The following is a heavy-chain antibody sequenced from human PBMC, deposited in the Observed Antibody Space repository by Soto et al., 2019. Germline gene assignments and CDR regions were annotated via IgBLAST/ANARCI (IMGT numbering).Heavy chain of an antibody. Sequence: EVHLVESGGGSVQPGGSLKLSCAGSGFAFSSYWIHWVRQVPWKGLVWVSRINGDGSTTSYADSVRGRFTISRDNAKDTLYLQMNSLRAEDTALYYCARVGQGRYYFDYWGQGTLVTVSS. CDR3: ARVGQGRYYFDY. CDR2: INGDGSTT. J-gene: IGHJ4*02. V-gene: IGHV3-74*01. CDR1: GFAFSSYW.